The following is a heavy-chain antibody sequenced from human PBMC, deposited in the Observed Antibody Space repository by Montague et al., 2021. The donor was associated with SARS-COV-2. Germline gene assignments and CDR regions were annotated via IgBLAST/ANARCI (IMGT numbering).Heavy chain of an antibody. J-gene: IGHJ4*02. D-gene: IGHD2-2*01. V-gene: IGHV4-31*03. CDR2: TFHNGGS. Sequence: TLSLTCTVSGASISSGDSYWSWIRQHPGKGLEWMGFTFHNGGSYYNPSLKSRVLISVDTSKNQFSLKLISVTAADTAVYYCARQLPSYCSTNKCYPYYFDVWGQGALVTVSS. CDR1: GASISSGDSY. CDR3: ARQLPSYCSTNKCYPYYFDV.